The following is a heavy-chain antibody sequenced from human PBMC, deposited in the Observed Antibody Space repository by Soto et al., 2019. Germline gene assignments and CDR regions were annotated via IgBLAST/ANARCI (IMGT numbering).Heavy chain of an antibody. CDR2: IYYSGST. J-gene: IGHJ4*02. D-gene: IGHD5-12*01. V-gene: IGHV4-59*01. Sequence: SETLSLTCTVSGDSISSYYWSWIRQPPGKGLEWIGYIYYSGSTNYNPSLKSRVTISVDTSKNQFSLKLSSVTAADTAVYYCARDEEWLRFVYWGQGTLVTVSS. CDR3: ARDEEWLRFVY. CDR1: GDSISSYY.